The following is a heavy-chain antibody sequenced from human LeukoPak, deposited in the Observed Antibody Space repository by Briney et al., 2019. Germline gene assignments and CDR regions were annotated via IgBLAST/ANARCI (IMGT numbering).Heavy chain of an antibody. Sequence: QSGGSLRLSCAASGFTFSSYSMTWVRQAPGKGLEWVSYISSSSSTIYYADSVKGRFTISRDNAKNSLYLQMNSLRAEDTAVYYCASRSTYYDILTGYYSDYWGQGTLVTVSS. CDR2: ISSSSSTI. CDR1: GFTFSSYS. J-gene: IGHJ4*02. CDR3: ASRSTYYDILTGYYSDY. V-gene: IGHV3-48*04. D-gene: IGHD3-9*01.